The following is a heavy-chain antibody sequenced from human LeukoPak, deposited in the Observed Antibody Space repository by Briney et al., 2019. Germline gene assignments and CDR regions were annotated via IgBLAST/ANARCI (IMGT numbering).Heavy chain of an antibody. CDR3: SRGLDSRKLGY. D-gene: IGHD3-22*01. CDR2: IHPSGAL. V-gene: IGHV4-31*03. CDR1: GASFSSGDQY. J-gene: IGHJ4*02. Sequence: KSSETLSLTCTVSGASFSSGDQYWNWIRQRQGEGLEWIGSIHPSGALYNNPSLESRVTISIDTSKNQFSLNLNSVTAADTAVYFCSRGLDSRKLGYWGQGTLVTVSS.